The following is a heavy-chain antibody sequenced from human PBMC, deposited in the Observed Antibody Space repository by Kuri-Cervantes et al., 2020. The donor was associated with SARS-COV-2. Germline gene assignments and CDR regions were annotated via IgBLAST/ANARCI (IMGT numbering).Heavy chain of an antibody. J-gene: IGHJ6*02. CDR3: AREAPCRIVGAICYGMDV. D-gene: IGHD1-26*01. V-gene: IGHV3-48*02. CDR2: ISSSSSTI. CDR1: GFTVSSNY. Sequence: GESLKISCAASGFTVSSNYMSWVRQAPGKGLEWVSYISSSSSTIYYADSVKGRFTISRDNAKNSLYLQMNSLRDEDTAVYYCAREAPCRIVGAICYGMDVWGQGTTVTVSS.